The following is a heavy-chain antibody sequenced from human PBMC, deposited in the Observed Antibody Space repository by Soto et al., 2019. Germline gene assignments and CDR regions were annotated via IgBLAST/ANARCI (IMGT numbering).Heavy chain of an antibody. J-gene: IGHJ4*02. CDR3: AKDGGAKTKGPHGQYFDY. CDR2: ISYDGSNK. Sequence: QVQLVESGGGVVQPGRSLRLSCAASGFTFSSYGMHWVRQAPGKGLEWVAVISYDGSNKYYADSVKGRFTISRDNSKNTLYLQMNSLRAEDTAVYYCAKDGGAKTKGPHGQYFDYWGQGTLVTVSS. V-gene: IGHV3-30*18. D-gene: IGHD1-26*01. CDR1: GFTFSSYG.